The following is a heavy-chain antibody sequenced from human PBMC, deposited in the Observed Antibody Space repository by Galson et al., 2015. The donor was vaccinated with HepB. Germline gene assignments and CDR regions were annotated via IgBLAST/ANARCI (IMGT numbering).Heavy chain of an antibody. CDR3: TTRIMITFGGQGPYDY. D-gene: IGHD3-16*01. CDR1: GFTFSNAW. Sequence: SLRLSCAASGFTFSNAWMSWVRQAPGKGLEWVGRIKSKTDGGTTDYAAPVKGRFTISRDDSKNTLYLQMNSLKTEDTAVYYCTTRIMITFGGQGPYDYWGQGTLVTVSS. J-gene: IGHJ4*02. CDR2: IKSKTDGGTT. V-gene: IGHV3-15*01.